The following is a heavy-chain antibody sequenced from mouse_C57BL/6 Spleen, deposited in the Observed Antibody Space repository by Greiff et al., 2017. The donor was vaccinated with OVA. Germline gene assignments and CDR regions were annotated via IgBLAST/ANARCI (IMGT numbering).Heavy chain of an antibody. CDR1: GYTFTSYT. V-gene: IGHV1-4*01. Sequence: VQLQQSGAELARPGASVKMSCKASGYTFTSYTMHWVKQRPGQGLEWIGYINPSSGYTKYNQKFKDKATLTADKSSSTAYMQLSSLTSEDSAVYYCAREDYGSSYGVAYWGQGTLVTVSA. J-gene: IGHJ3*01. CDR3: AREDYGSSYGVAY. D-gene: IGHD1-1*01. CDR2: INPSSGYT.